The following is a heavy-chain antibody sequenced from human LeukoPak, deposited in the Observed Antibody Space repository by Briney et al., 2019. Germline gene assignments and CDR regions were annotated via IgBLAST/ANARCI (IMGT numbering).Heavy chain of an antibody. CDR2: ISAYNGNT. V-gene: IGHV1-18*01. J-gene: IGHJ3*02. Sequence: ASVKVSCKASGYTFTSYGISWVRQAPGQGLEWMGWISAYNGNTNYAQKLQGRVTMTTDTSTSTAYMELRSLRSDDTAVYYCARDERYSSGWYVPHAFDIWGQGTMVTVSS. CDR1: GYTFTSYG. CDR3: ARDERYSSGWYVPHAFDI. D-gene: IGHD6-19*01.